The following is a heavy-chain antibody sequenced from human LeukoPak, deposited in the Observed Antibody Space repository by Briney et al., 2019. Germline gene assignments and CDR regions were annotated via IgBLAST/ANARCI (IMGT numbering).Heavy chain of an antibody. CDR2: ISHSGST. Sequence: ESSETLSLTCAVYGGSFSGYYWSWIRQPPGKGLEWIGEISHSGSTNYNPSLKSRVTISVDTSKNQFSLKLSSVTAADTAVYYCARPGGGSGSYDYWGQGTLVTVSS. J-gene: IGHJ4*02. V-gene: IGHV4-34*01. D-gene: IGHD3-10*01. CDR1: GGSFSGYY. CDR3: ARPGGGSGSYDY.